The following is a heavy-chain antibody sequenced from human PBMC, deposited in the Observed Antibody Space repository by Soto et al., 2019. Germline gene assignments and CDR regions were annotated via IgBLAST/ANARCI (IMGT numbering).Heavy chain of an antibody. CDR2: IWRDGSTE. Sequence: GGSLRLPCAASGFTFDRYGMHWVRQAPGKGLEWVAVIWRDGSTEYYADSVKGRFTISRYSAENPLFLQMKSLRPAATAVYFFARGPIRRRYGLLNSWGKGPRVTVSS. CDR1: GFTFDRYG. CDR3: ARGPIRRRYGLLNS. D-gene: IGHD3-3*02. V-gene: IGHV3-33*01. J-gene: IGHJ4*02.